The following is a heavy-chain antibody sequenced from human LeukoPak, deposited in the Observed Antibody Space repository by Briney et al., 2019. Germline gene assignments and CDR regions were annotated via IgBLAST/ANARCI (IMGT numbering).Heavy chain of an antibody. CDR2: INWNGGST. D-gene: IGHD3-22*01. J-gene: IGHJ4*02. CDR3: ARVGGSGYYNYFDY. V-gene: IGHV3-20*04. Sequence: PGGSLRLSCAASGFTFDDYGMSWVRQAPGRGLEWVTSINWNGGSTGYADSVKGRFTISRDNAKNSLYVQMNSLRAEDTALYYCARVGGSGYYNYFDYWGQGTLVSVSS. CDR1: GFTFDDYG.